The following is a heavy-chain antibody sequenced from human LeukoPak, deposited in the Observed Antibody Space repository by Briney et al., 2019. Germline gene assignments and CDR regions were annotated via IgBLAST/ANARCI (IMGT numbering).Heavy chain of an antibody. V-gene: IGHV3-30-3*01. J-gene: IGHJ4*02. CDR2: ISYDGSNK. CDR3: EAYGSV. CDR1: GFTFSSYA. D-gene: IGHD3-10*01. Sequence: GGSLRLSCAASGFTFSSYAMHWVRQAPGKGLEWVAVISYDGSNKYYADSVKGRFTISRDNAQNSLYLQMNNLRAEDTAIYYCEAYGSVWGQGTLVIVSS.